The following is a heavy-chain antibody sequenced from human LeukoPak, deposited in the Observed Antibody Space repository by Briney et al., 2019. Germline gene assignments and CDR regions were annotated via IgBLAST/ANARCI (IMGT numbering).Heavy chain of an antibody. V-gene: IGHV3-9*01. CDR2: ISWNSGSI. Sequence: TGGSLRLSCAASGFTFDDYAMHWVRQAPGKGLEWVSGISWNSGSIGYADSVKGRFTISRDNSKNTLYLQMNSLRAEDTAVYYCAKEEGDIVAPDYWGQGTLVTVSS. J-gene: IGHJ4*02. D-gene: IGHD5-12*01. CDR1: GFTFDDYA. CDR3: AKEEGDIVAPDY.